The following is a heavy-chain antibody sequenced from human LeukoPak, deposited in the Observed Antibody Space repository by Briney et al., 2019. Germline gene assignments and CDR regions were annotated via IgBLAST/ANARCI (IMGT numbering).Heavy chain of an antibody. CDR1: GFTFSSYW. D-gene: IGHD6-13*01. CDR2: IKQDGSEK. CDR3: ARQAAAEEDGFDI. Sequence: GGSLRLSCAASGFTFSSYWMSWVRQAPGKGLEWVANIKQDGSEKYYVDSVKGRFTISRDNAKNSLYLQMNSLRAEDTAVYYCARQAAAEEDGFDIWGQGTMVTVSS. V-gene: IGHV3-7*01. J-gene: IGHJ3*02.